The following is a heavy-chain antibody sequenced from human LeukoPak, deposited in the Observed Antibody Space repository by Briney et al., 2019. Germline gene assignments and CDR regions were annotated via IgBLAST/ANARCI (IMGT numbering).Heavy chain of an antibody. V-gene: IGHV4-34*01. Sequence: SETLSLTCAVYGGSFSGQYWTWIRQPPGKGLQWIGESTHSGSTNYNPSFKSRVTISVDTSKSQFSLKLTSVTAADTAVYHCARGRTGAAALDFWGPGTLVTVSS. J-gene: IGHJ4*02. CDR2: STHSGST. CDR3: ARGRTGAAALDF. CDR1: GGSFSGQY. D-gene: IGHD2-2*01.